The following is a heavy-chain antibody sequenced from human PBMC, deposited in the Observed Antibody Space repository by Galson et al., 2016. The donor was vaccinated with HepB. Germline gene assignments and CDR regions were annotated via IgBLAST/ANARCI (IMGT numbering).Heavy chain of an antibody. Sequence: SLRLSCAASGFSISTYTMNWVRQAPGKGLGWISYISSSSAYVDYADSVKGRFTISRENAKNSLYLQMNSLRAEDTAVYYCARDRSRFSSGYYTGARDVFAIWGQGTVVTVSS. CDR1: GFSISTYT. D-gene: IGHD3-3*01. CDR2: ISSSSAYV. J-gene: IGHJ3*02. V-gene: IGHV3-21*01. CDR3: ARDRSRFSSGYYTGARDVFAI.